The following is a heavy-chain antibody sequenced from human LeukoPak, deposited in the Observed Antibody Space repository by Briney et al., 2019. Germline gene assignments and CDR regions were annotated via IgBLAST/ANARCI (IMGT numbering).Heavy chain of an antibody. CDR2: IKQDGSEK. V-gene: IGHV3-7*01. CDR1: GFTFSIFW. D-gene: IGHD3-10*01. J-gene: IGHJ4*02. Sequence: GGSLRLSCAASGFTFSIFWMTWVRQAPGKGLEWVANIKQDGSEKYYLDSVKGRFTISRDNAKNSVYLQMNSLRAEDTAVYYCARSPDGVDNWGQGTLVTVSS. CDR3: ARSPDGVDN.